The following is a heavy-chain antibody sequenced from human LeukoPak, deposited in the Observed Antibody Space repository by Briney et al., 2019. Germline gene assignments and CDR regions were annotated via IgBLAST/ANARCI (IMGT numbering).Heavy chain of an antibody. CDR1: GFTLNSYA. CDR3: ATESSGALDY. V-gene: IGHV3-48*04. J-gene: IGHJ4*02. D-gene: IGHD1-26*01. CDR2: ISSSGSTI. Sequence: GGALRLSCAASGFTLNSYAMSWVRQAPGKGLEWVSYISSSGSTIYYADSVKGRFTISRDNAKNSLYLQMNSLRAEDTSVYYCATESSGALDYWGQGTLVTVSS.